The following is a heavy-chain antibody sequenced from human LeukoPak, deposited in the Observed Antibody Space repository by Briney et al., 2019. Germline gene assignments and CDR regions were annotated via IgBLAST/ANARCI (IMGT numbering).Heavy chain of an antibody. J-gene: IGHJ6*03. D-gene: IGHD3-22*01. Sequence: PSETLSLTCTVSGDSISSYYWSWIRQPPGKGLEWIGYIYHSGSTNYNPSLKSRVTISADTSKDQFSLKLSSVTAADTAIYYCARRFDSTLSHYYYMDVWGKGTTVTVSS. CDR3: ARRFDSTLSHYYYMDV. CDR1: GDSISSYY. CDR2: IYHSGST. V-gene: IGHV4-59*08.